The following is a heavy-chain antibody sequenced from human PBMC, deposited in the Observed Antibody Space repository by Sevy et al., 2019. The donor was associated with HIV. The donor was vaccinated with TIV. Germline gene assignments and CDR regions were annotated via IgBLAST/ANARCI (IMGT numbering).Heavy chain of an antibody. CDR1: GIIFTSSG. V-gene: IGHV3-30*18. D-gene: IGHD3-9*01. Sequence: GGSLRLSCVVSGIIFTSSGMHWVRQAPGNGLEWVAVISYHGRDKFYAESVKGRFNISRDNSNNMLYLQMNCMRMEETAVYSSAKDFTGYNGMDVWGPGTMVTVSS. CDR3: AKDFTGYNGMDV. J-gene: IGHJ6*02. CDR2: ISYHGRDK.